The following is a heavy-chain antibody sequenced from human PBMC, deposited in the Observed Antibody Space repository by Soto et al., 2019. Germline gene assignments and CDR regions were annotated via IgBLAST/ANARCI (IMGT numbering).Heavy chain of an antibody. D-gene: IGHD2-2*01. V-gene: IGHV4-30-2*01. CDR3: ARVPYY. CDR2: IYRSGST. CDR1: GDSISSGGYS. Sequence: SETLSLTCTVSGDSISSGGYSWSWIRQPPGKDQEWIGYIYRSGSTYYNPTLKRRGTISLDRSNNQFSMKLSTVIDAHTTVDKCARVPYYWGQGTLGTVSS. J-gene: IGHJ4*02.